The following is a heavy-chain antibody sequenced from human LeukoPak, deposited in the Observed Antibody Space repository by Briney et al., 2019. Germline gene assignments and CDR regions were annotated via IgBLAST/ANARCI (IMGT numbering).Heavy chain of an antibody. V-gene: IGHV3-66*02. D-gene: IGHD4-23*01. CDR2: IYSDGTT. J-gene: IGHJ4*02. CDR1: GYTFSSYW. CDR3: AGYYGGKFDY. Sequence: GGSLRLSCAASGYTFSSYWMHWVRQAPGKGLVWVSLIYSDGTTKCADSVKGRFTISRDNSKNTLYLQMNSLRADDTAVYYCAGYYGGKFDYWGQGTLVTVSS.